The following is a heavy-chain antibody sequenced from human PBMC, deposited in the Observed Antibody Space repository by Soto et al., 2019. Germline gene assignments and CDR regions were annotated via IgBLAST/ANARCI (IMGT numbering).Heavy chain of an antibody. D-gene: IGHD4-4*01. CDR1: EGSTRGYY. J-gene: IGHJ4*02. Sequence: PSETLSLTCTVSEGSTRGYYWSWIRQPPGKGLEWVGYFHYTGISNYNSSLKSRVTMSLDTSKNQFSLKLSSVSAADTAIYYCARGGSNWEYLAYWGQGALVTVSA. V-gene: IGHV4-59*01. CDR3: ARGGSNWEYLAY. CDR2: FHYTGIS.